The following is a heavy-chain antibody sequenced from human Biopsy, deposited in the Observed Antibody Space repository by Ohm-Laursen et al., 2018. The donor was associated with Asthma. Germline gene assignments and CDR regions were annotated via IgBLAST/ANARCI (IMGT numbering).Heavy chain of an antibody. CDR1: GGTFSRYA. CDR2: IIPIFGTA. Sequence: ASVKVSCKASGGTFSRYAISWVRQAPGQGLEWMGGIIPIFGTANYAQKFQGRVTITADESTSTAYLELSSLRSEDTAVYYCARWGIQGVRFWGMDVWGQGTTVTVSS. CDR3: ARWGIQGVRFWGMDV. V-gene: IGHV1-69*13. J-gene: IGHJ6*02. D-gene: IGHD3-10*01.